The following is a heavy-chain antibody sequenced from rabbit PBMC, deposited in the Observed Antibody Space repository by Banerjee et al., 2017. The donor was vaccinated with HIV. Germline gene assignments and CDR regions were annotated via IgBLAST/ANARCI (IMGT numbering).Heavy chain of an antibody. CDR3: AREPYGDGVYATYGMDL. CDR1: GFSFSNGYY. J-gene: IGHJ6*01. Sequence: QEQLEESGGDLVKPEGSLTLTCTASGFSFSNGYYMSWVRQAPGKGLEWIACINTSSGNTVYASWAKGRFTISKTSSTTVTLLMTSLTAADTATYFCAREPYGDGVYATYGMDLWGQGTLVTVS. V-gene: IGHV1S45*01. CDR2: INTSSGNT. D-gene: IGHD2-1*01.